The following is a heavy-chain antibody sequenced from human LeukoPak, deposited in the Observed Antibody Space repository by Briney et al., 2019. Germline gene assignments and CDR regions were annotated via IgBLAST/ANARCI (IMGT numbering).Heavy chain of an antibody. D-gene: IGHD3-10*01. Sequence: SETLSLTCAVYGGSFSGYYWSWIRQPPGKGLEWIGEINHSGSTNYNPSLKSRVTISVDTSKNQFSLKLSSVTVADTAVYYCARGILYGSGSPPLDYWGQGTLVTVSS. J-gene: IGHJ4*02. CDR3: ARGILYGSGSPPLDY. CDR1: GGSFSGYY. CDR2: INHSGST. V-gene: IGHV4-34*01.